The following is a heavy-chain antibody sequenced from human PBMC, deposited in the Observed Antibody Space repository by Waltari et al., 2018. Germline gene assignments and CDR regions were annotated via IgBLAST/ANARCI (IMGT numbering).Heavy chain of an antibody. J-gene: IGHJ5*02. V-gene: IGHV3-53*01. CDR2: IYSACST. Sequence: EVQLVESGGGLVQPGGSLRLYCAASGFSVSGVYMPWVRQAPGKGLQLVSIIYSACSTYYADSVKRRFTISSDNSKNTVFLQMNSLRVDDTAVYYCARPVGNETWGQGTLVTVSS. D-gene: IGHD1-26*01. CDR3: ARPVGNET. CDR1: GFSVSGVY.